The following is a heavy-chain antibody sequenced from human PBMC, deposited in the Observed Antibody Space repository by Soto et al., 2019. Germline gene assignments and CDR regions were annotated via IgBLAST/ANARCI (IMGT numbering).Heavy chain of an antibody. V-gene: IGHV1-46*01. J-gene: IGHJ1*01. CDR1: GYIFTAYS. D-gene: IGHD3-3*01. Sequence: QVLLVQSGAEVKKPGTSVKLSCKAPGYIFTAYSMHWVRKAPGQGPQCMGVINPGAGYTKYAQKFQDRVTMTWDTSTNTVYLALSSLSSDDTAVYYCAREKNTGDSYNYYEPGGFFRYWGQGTLITVSS. CDR3: AREKNTGDSYNYYEPGGFFRY. CDR2: INPGAGYT.